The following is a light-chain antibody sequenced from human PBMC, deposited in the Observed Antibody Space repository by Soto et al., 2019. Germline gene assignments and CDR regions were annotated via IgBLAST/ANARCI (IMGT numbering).Light chain of an antibody. CDR2: DIS. CDR1: QSVSSN. J-gene: IGKJ4*01. V-gene: IGKV3D-15*01. Sequence: EIVMTQSPATLSVSPGERATLSCRASQSVSSNLAWYQQKPGQAPILLIYDISARATGIPTRFSGSGSGTEFTLTISSLQSEYFAVYYCQQYNDWPLTFGGGTKVEIK. CDR3: QQYNDWPLT.